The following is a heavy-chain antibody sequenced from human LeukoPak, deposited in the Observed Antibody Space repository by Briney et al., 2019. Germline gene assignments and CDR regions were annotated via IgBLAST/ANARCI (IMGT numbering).Heavy chain of an antibody. CDR2: INHSGST. D-gene: IGHD2-15*01. Sequence: SETLSLTCAVYGGSFSGYYWSWIRQPPGKGLEWIGEINHSGSTNYNPSLKSRVTISVDTSKNQFSLKLSSVTAADTAVYYCARGWAHCSGGSCYGHFDYWGQGTLVTVSS. CDR1: GGSFSGYY. V-gene: IGHV4-34*01. J-gene: IGHJ4*02. CDR3: ARGWAHCSGGSCYGHFDY.